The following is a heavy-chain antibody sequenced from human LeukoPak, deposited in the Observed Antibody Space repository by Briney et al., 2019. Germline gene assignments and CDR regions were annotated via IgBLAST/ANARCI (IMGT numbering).Heavy chain of an antibody. CDR1: GFTFSSYG. CDR2: ISYDGSNK. J-gene: IGHJ4*02. CDR3: AKDGATYYYGSGSHYGGYFDY. Sequence: PGGSLRLSCAASGFTFSSYGMHGVRQAPGKGLEWVAVISYDGSNKYYADSVKVRFTISRDNSKNTLYLQMTSLRAEDTAVYYCAKDGATYYYGSGSHYGGYFDYWGQGTLVTVSS. D-gene: IGHD3-10*01. V-gene: IGHV3-30*18.